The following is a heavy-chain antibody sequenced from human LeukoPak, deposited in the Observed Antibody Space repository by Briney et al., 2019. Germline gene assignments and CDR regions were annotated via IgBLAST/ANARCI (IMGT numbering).Heavy chain of an antibody. CDR1: GYTFTSYG. J-gene: IGHJ6*02. CDR3: ARDRPYYYGSGSEPLRYGMDV. CDR2: ISAYNGNT. D-gene: IGHD3-10*01. Sequence: GASVKVSCKASGYTFTSYGISWVRQAPGQGLEWMGWISAYNGNTNYAQKLQGRVTMTRDTSTSTVYMELSSLRSEDTAVYYCARDRPYYYGSGSEPLRYGMDVWGQGTTVTVSS. V-gene: IGHV1-18*01.